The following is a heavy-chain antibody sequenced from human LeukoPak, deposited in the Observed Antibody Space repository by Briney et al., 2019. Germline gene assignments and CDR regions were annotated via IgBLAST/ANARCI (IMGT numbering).Heavy chain of an antibody. CDR2: INPNTGVK. CDR1: GYTFTAYY. V-gene: IGHV1-2*02. D-gene: IGHD3-22*01. Sequence: ASVKVSCKASGYTFTAYYMHWVRQAPGQGLEWMGLINPNTGVKKFAQKFQGRVTMSRDTSISTAYMELSRLRSDDTAVYYCARFLTYYYDSSGFDYWGQGTLVTVSS. J-gene: IGHJ4*02. CDR3: ARFLTYYYDSSGFDY.